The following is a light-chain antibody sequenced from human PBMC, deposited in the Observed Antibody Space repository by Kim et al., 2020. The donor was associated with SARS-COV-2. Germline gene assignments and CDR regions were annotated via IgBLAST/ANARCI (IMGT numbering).Light chain of an antibody. CDR1: SNNVGNKG. CDR2: RNN. Sequence: QAGLTQPPSVSKALRQTATLTCTGNSNNVGNKGAAWLQQHQGHPPKLLSDRNNNRPSGISERFSASRSGDTASLTITGLQPEDEADYYCSAWDSSLSTWVFGGGTQLTVL. J-gene: IGLJ2*01. V-gene: IGLV10-54*04. CDR3: SAWDSSLSTWV.